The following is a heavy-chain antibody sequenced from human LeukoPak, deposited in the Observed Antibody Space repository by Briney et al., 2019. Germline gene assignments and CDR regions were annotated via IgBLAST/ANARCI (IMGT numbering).Heavy chain of an antibody. V-gene: IGHV3-23*01. CDR3: AKFSSSGWSRSTNK. J-gene: IGHJ4*02. Sequence: PGGSLRLSCGASGFTFSTYGMTWVRQAPGKGLEWVSGMSDSGTNTYYADSVKGRFTISRDNSKNTLYLQMNSLRAEDTAVYYCAKFSSSGWSRSTNKWGQGTLVTVSS. D-gene: IGHD6-19*01. CDR1: GFTFSTYG. CDR2: MSDSGTNT.